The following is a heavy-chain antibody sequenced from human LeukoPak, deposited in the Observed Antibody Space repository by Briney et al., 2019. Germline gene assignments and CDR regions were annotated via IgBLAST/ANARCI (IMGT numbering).Heavy chain of an antibody. J-gene: IGHJ6*03. CDR3: ARDRDSSGYYLPIYYYYMDV. V-gene: IGHV3-11*04. CDR1: GFIFSDYY. Sequence: GGSLRLSCAASGFIFSDYYMNWVRQAPGKGLEWLSYMSNTGNTIYYADSVKGRFTISRDNDENSLYLQMNSLRAEDTAVYYCARDRDSSGYYLPIYYYYMDVWGKGTTVTVSS. CDR2: MSNTGNTI. D-gene: IGHD3-22*01.